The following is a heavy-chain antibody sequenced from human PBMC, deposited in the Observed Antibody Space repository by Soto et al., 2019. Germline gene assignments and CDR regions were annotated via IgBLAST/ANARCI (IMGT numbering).Heavy chain of an antibody. J-gene: IGHJ3*02. V-gene: IGHV3-13*01. CDR3: ARDKGYCSGGSCYSGAFDI. CDR1: GFTFSSYD. Sequence: EVQLVESGGGLVQPGGSLRLSCAASGFTFSSYDXXWVRQATGKGLEWVSAIGTAGDTYYPGSVKGRFTISRENAKNSLYLQMNSLRAGDTAVYYCARDKGYCSGGSCYSGAFDIWGQGTMVTVSS. CDR2: IGTAGDT. D-gene: IGHD2-15*01.